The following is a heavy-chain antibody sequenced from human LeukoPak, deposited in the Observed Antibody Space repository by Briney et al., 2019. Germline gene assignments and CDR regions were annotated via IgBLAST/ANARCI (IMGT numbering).Heavy chain of an antibody. J-gene: IGHJ4*02. Sequence: GASVKVSCKASGYSFTDYYIHWVRQAPGQGREWTAWINPNSGGTYYAQNFHDRITLTRDTSISTAYMELSRLRSDDTAIYYCARANALYCSSTSCLFDYWGQGTLVTVSS. CDR2: INPNSGGT. CDR3: ARANALYCSSTSCLFDY. D-gene: IGHD2-2*01. CDR1: GYSFTDYY. V-gene: IGHV1-2*02.